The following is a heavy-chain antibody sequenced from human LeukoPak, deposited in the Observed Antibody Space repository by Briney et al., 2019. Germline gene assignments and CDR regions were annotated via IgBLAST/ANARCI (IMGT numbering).Heavy chain of an antibody. Sequence: GGSLRLSCAVSGFTFSSYGMHWVRQAPGKGLEWLAVISYDGSNKYYADSVKGRFTISRDNSKNTLYLQMNSLRAEDTAVYYCAKDLDPYYYGSGSYYIGGFDYWGQGTLVTVSS. D-gene: IGHD3-10*01. CDR2: ISYDGSNK. CDR3: AKDLDPYYYGSGSYYIGGFDY. CDR1: GFTFSSYG. V-gene: IGHV3-30*18. J-gene: IGHJ4*02.